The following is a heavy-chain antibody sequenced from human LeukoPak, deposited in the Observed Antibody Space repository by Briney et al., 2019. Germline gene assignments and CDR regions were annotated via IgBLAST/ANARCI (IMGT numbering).Heavy chain of an antibody. J-gene: IGHJ3*02. CDR2: ISGHGGST. Sequence: PGGSLRLSCAASGFTFDDYAMHWVRQAPGKGLEWVSLISGHGGSTYYADSVKGRFTISRDNSKNALYLQMNSLGADDTAVYYCARETTAAGLGAFDIWGQGTMVTVSS. D-gene: IGHD2-21*02. V-gene: IGHV3-43*02. CDR3: ARETTAAGLGAFDI. CDR1: GFTFDDYA.